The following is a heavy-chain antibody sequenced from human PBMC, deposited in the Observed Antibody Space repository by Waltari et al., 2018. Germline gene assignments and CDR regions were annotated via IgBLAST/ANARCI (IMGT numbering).Heavy chain of an antibody. CDR1: GGTFSSYA. V-gene: IGHV1-69*08. D-gene: IGHD2-15*01. CDR3: ARGEDGHLLAFDI. Sequence: QVQLVQSGAEVKKPGSSVKVSCKASGGTFSSYAISWVRQAPGQGLEWMGRIIPIFGTANYAQKFQGIVTITADKATSTAYMELGSLRSEDTAVYYCARGEDGHLLAFDIWGQGTMVTVSS. CDR2: IIPIFGTA. J-gene: IGHJ3*02.